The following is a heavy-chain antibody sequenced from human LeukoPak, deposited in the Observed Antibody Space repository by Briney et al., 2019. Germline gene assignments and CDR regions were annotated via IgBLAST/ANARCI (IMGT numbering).Heavy chain of an antibody. Sequence: SETLSLTCTVSGDSIGSGNYYWGWIRQYPGKGLEWIGYIYYSGNTYYNPSLKGRVIISIDTSKNYFSLNLSRVTAADTAVYYCARVGGGVYWGQGTLVTVSS. D-gene: IGHD3-10*01. CDR3: ARVGGGVY. J-gene: IGHJ4*02. CDR1: GDSIGSGNYY. V-gene: IGHV4-31*03. CDR2: IYYSGNT.